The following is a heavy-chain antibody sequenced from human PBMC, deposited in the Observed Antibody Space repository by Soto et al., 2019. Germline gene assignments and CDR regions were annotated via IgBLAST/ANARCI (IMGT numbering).Heavy chain of an antibody. V-gene: IGHV3-30*18. Sequence: QVQLVESGGGVVQPGRSLRLSCAASGFTFSSYGMHWVRQAPGKGLEWVAVISYDGSNKYYADSVKGRFTISRDNSKNTLYLQMNSLRAEDTAVYYCAKDRAMVRGVIIPHYYYYGMDVWGQGTTVTVSS. J-gene: IGHJ6*02. CDR2: ISYDGSNK. D-gene: IGHD3-10*01. CDR1: GFTFSSYG. CDR3: AKDRAMVRGVIIPHYYYYGMDV.